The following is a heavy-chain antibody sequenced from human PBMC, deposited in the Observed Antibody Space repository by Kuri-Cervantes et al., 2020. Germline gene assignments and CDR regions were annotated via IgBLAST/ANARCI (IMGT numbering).Heavy chain of an antibody. V-gene: IGHV3-11*01. CDR2: ISSSGSTI. CDR1: GFTFSDYY. Sequence: GESLKISCAASGFTFSDYYMSWIRQAPGKGLEWVSYISSSGSTIYYADSVKGRLTISRDNAKNSLYLQMNSLRAEDTAVYYCARVKGGIYCSGGSCERFGYYGIDVWGQGTTVTVSS. D-gene: IGHD2-15*01. J-gene: IGHJ6*02. CDR3: ARVKGGIYCSGGSCERFGYYGIDV.